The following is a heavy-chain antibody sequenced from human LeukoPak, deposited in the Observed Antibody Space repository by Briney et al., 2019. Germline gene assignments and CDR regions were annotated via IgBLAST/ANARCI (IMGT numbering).Heavy chain of an antibody. CDR3: ARRGFFGSGNYYNPSSYFDV. CDR2: GHFSGYA. CDR1: ADPISSYY. D-gene: IGHD3-10*01. V-gene: IGHV4-59*12. Sequence: SEALSLTCSISADPISSYYWGWIRQTPQRGLELIGYGHFSGYADYNPSLKSRVNLPVDTTKKLLSLRLTSVTAADTAVYYCARRGFFGSGNYYNPSSYFDVWGRGALVTVSS. J-gene: IGHJ2*01.